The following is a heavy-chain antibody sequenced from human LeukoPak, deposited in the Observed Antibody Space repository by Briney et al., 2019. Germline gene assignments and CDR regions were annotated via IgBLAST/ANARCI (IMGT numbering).Heavy chain of an antibody. V-gene: IGHV1-18*04. Sequence: GASVKVSCKASGYTFTSYYMHWVRQAPGQGLEWMGWISAYNGNTNYAQKLQGRVTMTTDTSTSTAHMELRSLRSDDTAVYYCARGAGSRRRFDYWGQGTLVTVSS. CDR2: ISAYNGNT. CDR3: ARGAGSRRRFDY. CDR1: GYTFTSYY. J-gene: IGHJ4*02.